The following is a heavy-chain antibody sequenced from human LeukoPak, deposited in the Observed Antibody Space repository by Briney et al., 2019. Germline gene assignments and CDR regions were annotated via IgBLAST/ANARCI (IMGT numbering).Heavy chain of an antibody. CDR3: AKDIYGSGSYYGNGLDV. Sequence: SETLSLTCTVSGGSISSSSDYWGWIRQPPGKGLEWIGNINYSGSTKYNPSLKSRVVMSVDTSENQFSLKLSSVTAADTAAYYCAKDIYGSGSYYGNGLDVWGRGTTVTVSS. D-gene: IGHD3-10*01. J-gene: IGHJ6*02. CDR2: INYSGST. V-gene: IGHV4-61*01. CDR1: GGSISSSSDY.